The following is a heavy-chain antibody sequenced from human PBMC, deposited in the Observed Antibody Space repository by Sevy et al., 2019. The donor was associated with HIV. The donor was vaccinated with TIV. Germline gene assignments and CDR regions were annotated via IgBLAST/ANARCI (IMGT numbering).Heavy chain of an antibody. CDR3: ARFVGDYFDF. J-gene: IGHJ4*02. Sequence: GGSLRLSCEASGFIFSDSYMSWIRQAPGKGLEWISYISTRGSTIYYADSVKGRLTISRDNANNSLSLHLNSLRAEDTAIYYCARFVGDYFDFWGRGTLVTVSS. D-gene: IGHD4-17*01. CDR1: GFIFSDSY. V-gene: IGHV3-11*01. CDR2: ISTRGSTI.